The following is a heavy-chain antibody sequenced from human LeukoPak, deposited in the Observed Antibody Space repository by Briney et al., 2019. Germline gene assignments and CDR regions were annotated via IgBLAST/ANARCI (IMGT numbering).Heavy chain of an antibody. V-gene: IGHV3-23*01. J-gene: IGHJ4*02. D-gene: IGHD5-18*01. CDR3: AKSMSTAYRGFFDY. CDR2: ISNNGGDT. CDR1: GFTFTTYA. Sequence: GRSLRLSCAASGFTFTTYAMSWVRQAPGMGLEWVSSISNNGGDTYYADSVKGRLSISRDNSKNTLYLQINSLRAEDTAMYYCAKSMSTAYRGFFDYWGQGTLVSVSS.